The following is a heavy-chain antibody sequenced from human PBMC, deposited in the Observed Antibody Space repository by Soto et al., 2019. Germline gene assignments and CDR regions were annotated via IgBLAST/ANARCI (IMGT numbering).Heavy chain of an antibody. V-gene: IGHV4-59*01. Sequence: SETLSLTCIISGDSTSNYYWSWIRQSPGKGLEWIGYISYSGNTNYNPSLKSRVTISVDTSKDQLSLKVTSVTAADTAVYYCARDGYDGSGSPYPAFWGPGTQVTVSS. CDR2: ISYSGNT. D-gene: IGHD3-10*01. J-gene: IGHJ4*02. CDR3: ARDGYDGSGSPYPAF. CDR1: GDSTSNYY.